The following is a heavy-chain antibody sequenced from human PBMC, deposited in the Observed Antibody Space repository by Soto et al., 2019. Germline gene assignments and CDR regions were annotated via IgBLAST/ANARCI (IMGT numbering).Heavy chain of an antibody. V-gene: IGHV3-23*01. J-gene: IGHJ3*02. D-gene: IGHD3-3*01. CDR1: GFTFSSYA. CDR2: ISGSGGST. Sequence: PGGSMRLSCAASGFTFSSYAMSWVRQDTGKGLEWVSAISGSGGSTYYADSVKGRFTISRDNSKNTLYLQMNSLRAEDTAVYYCAKGGLVRFLEWLPSSDAFDIWGQGTMVTVSS. CDR3: AKGGLVRFLEWLPSSDAFDI.